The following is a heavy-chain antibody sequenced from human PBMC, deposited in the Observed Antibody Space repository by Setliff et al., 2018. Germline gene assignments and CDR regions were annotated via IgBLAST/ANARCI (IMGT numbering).Heavy chain of an antibody. D-gene: IGHD4-17*01. CDR2: IYPRDSDT. Sequence: PGESLKISCKASGYTFTNYWIGWVRQMPGKGLEWMGIIYPRDSDTRYTPSFQGQVTISADKSINTAYLQWNSLKASDTAIYYCARSTVTTGGDNWGQGTRVTVSS. CDR3: ARSTVTTGGDN. CDR1: GYTFTNYW. J-gene: IGHJ4*02. V-gene: IGHV5-51*01.